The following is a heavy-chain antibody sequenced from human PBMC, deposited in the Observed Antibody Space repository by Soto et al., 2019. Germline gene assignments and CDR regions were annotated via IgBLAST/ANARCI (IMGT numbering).Heavy chain of an antibody. CDR2: INAIYGNT. D-gene: IGHD6-19*01. Sequence: GASVKVSCKASGYTFTSYAMHWVRQAPGQRLEWMGGINAIYGNTKYAQKFQGRVTITADKSTSTAYMELSSLRSEDTAVYYCAREDSSGWSYYFDYWGQGTLVTVSS. J-gene: IGHJ4*02. V-gene: IGHV1-3*01. CDR3: AREDSSGWSYYFDY. CDR1: GYTFTSYA.